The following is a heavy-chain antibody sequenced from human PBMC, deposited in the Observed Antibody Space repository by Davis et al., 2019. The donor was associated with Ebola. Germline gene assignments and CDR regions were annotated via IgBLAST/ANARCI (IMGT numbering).Heavy chain of an antibody. CDR3: ARGGGDYGDYYGMDV. V-gene: IGHV1-2*04. J-gene: IGHJ6*02. CDR1: GYTFTGYY. D-gene: IGHD4-17*01. Sequence: ASVKVSCKASGYTFTGYYMHWVRQAPGQGLEWMGWINPNSGGTNYAQKFQGWVTMTRDTSISTAYMELSRLRSDDTAVYYCARGGGDYGDYYGMDVWGQGTTVTVSS. CDR2: INPNSGGT.